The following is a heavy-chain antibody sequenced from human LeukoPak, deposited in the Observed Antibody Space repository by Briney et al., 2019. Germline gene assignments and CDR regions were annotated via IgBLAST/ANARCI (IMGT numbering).Heavy chain of an antibody. CDR3: ARDLWYSSSWRWFDP. CDR2: INHSGST. CDR1: GGSSSGYY. D-gene: IGHD6-13*01. J-gene: IGHJ5*02. V-gene: IGHV4-34*01. Sequence: SETLSLTCAVYGGSSSGYYWSWIRQPPGKGLEWIGEINHSGSTNYNPSLKSRVTISVDTSKNQFSLKLSSVTAADTAVYYCARDLWYSSSWRWFDPWGQGTLVTVSS.